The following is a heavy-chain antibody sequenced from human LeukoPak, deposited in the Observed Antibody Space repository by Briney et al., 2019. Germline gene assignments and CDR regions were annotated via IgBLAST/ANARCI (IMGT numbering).Heavy chain of an antibody. CDR3: ARGRVLRFLEWLSTGRYYYYMDV. CDR2: INHSGST. Sequence: PSETLSLTCTVSGGSISSGSYYWSWIRQPPGKGLEWIGEINHSGSTNYNPSLKSRVTISVDTSENQFSLKLSSVTAADTAVYYCARGRVLRFLEWLSTGRYYYYMDVWGKGTTVTVSS. CDR1: GGSISSGSYY. J-gene: IGHJ6*03. D-gene: IGHD3-3*01. V-gene: IGHV4-39*07.